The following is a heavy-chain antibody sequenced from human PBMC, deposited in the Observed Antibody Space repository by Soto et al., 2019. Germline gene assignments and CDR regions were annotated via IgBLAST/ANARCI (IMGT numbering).Heavy chain of an antibody. CDR1: GGSISSYY. J-gene: IGHJ6*03. CDR2: IYYSGST. V-gene: IGHV4-59*01. Sequence: SETLSLTCTVSGGSISSYYWSWIRQHPGKGLEWIGYIYYSGSTNYNPSLKSRVTISVDTSKNQFSLKLSSVTAADTAVYYCARCMTYYYYYYMDVWGKGTTVTVSS. CDR3: ARCMTYYYYYYMDV.